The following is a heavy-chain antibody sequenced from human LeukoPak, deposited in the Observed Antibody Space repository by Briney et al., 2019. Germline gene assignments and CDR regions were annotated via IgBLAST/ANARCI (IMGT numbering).Heavy chain of an antibody. Sequence: SGTLSLTCTVSGGSISSSSYYWGWIRQPPGKGLEWIGSIYYSGSTYYNPSLKSRVTISVDTSKNQFSLKLSSVTAADTAVYYCARHSYYYDSSGYHYYFDYWGQGTLVTVSS. D-gene: IGHD3-22*01. V-gene: IGHV4-39*01. J-gene: IGHJ4*02. CDR2: IYYSGST. CDR3: ARHSYYYDSSGYHYYFDY. CDR1: GGSISSSSYY.